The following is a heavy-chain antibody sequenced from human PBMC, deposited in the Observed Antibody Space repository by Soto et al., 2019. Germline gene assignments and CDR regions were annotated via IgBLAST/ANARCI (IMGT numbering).Heavy chain of an antibody. J-gene: IGHJ3*02. Sequence: QVQLVESGGGVVQPGRSLRLSCAASGFTFSSYAMHWVRQAPGKGLEWVAVISYDGSNKYYADSVKGRFTISRDNSKNTLYLQMNSLRAEDTAVYYCALGGYSYGHDAFDIWGQGTMVTVSS. CDR2: ISYDGSNK. V-gene: IGHV3-30-3*01. D-gene: IGHD5-18*01. CDR3: ALGGYSYGHDAFDI. CDR1: GFTFSSYA.